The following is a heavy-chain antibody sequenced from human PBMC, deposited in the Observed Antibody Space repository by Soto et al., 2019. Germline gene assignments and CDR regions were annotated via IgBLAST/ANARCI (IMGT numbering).Heavy chain of an antibody. Sequence: ESGGGLVQPGGSLSPSWAAPGFTLGSIPMSWVPRAPGKGREWASAISGSGGSTYYADSVKGRFTISRDNSKNTLYLQMNSLRAEDTAVYYCAKEDPGYSSGWYNWGQGTLVTVSS. D-gene: IGHD6-19*01. CDR3: AKEDPGYSSGWYN. CDR1: GFTLGSIP. J-gene: IGHJ4*02. CDR2: ISGSGGST. V-gene: IGHV3-23*01.